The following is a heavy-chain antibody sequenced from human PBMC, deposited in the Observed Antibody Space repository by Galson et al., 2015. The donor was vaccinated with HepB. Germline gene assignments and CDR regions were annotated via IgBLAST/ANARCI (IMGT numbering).Heavy chain of an antibody. Sequence: SVKVSCKASGGSVNSYAINWVRQAPGQGLEWMGRIIPMSGSANYAQTFYDRITITADESTSTAYMELSSLTSEDTAVYYCARESDYYFDYWGQGSLVTVSS. V-gene: IGHV1-69*13. D-gene: IGHD3-3*01. CDR3: ARESDYYFDY. J-gene: IGHJ4*02. CDR2: IIPMSGSA. CDR1: GGSVNSYA.